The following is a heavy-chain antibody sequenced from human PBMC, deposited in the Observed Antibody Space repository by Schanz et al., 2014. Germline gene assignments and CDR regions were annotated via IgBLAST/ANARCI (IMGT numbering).Heavy chain of an antibody. CDR3: ARSPGDFPGWFDS. J-gene: IGHJ5*01. Sequence: QLQLQESGSGLVKPSQTLSLTCGVSGGSISSGGSSWNWIRLPPGKGLEWIGYIYHSGSTYYNPSRRSRVTRSVDSSKNQFSLSLSSVTAADTAVYYCARSPGDFPGWFDSWGQGTLVTVSS. D-gene: IGHD4-17*01. CDR2: IYHSGST. V-gene: IGHV4-30-2*01. CDR1: GGSISSGGSS.